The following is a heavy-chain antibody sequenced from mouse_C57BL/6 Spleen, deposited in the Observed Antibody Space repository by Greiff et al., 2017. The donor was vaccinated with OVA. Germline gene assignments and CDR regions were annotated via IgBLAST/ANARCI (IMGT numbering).Heavy chain of an antibody. CDR2: ISDGGSYT. CDR1: GFTFSSYA. V-gene: IGHV5-4*01. Sequence: DVHLVESGGGLVKPGGSLKLSCAASGFTFSSYAMSWVRQTPEKRLEWVATISDGGSYTYYPDNVKGRFTISRDNAKNNLYLQMSHLKSEDTAMYYCAREDYGYGYFDVWGTGTTVTVSS. D-gene: IGHD1-1*02. J-gene: IGHJ1*03. CDR3: AREDYGYGYFDV.